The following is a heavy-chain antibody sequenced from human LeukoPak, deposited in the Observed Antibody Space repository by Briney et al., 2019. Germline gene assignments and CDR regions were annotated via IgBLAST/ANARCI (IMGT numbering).Heavy chain of an antibody. D-gene: IGHD2-2*02. Sequence: SETLSLTCAVYGGSFSGYYWSWIRQPPGKGLEWIGEINHSGSTNYNPSLKSRVTISVDTSKNQFSLKLSSVTAAGTAVYYCARGGPDGRYCSSTSCYSYGYWGQGTLVTVSS. CDR3: ARGGPDGRYCSSTSCYSYGY. CDR2: INHSGST. J-gene: IGHJ4*02. CDR1: GGSFSGYY. V-gene: IGHV4-34*01.